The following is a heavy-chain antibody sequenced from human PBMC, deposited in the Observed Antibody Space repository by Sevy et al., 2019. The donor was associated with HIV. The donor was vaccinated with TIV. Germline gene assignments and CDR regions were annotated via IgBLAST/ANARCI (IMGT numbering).Heavy chain of an antibody. V-gene: IGHV3-53*01. J-gene: IGHJ4*02. CDR2: IYSGGST. CDR1: GFTVSSNY. Sequence: GGSLRLSCAASGFTVSSNYMSWVRQAPGKGLEWVSVIYSGGSTYYADSVKGRFTISRDNSKKTLYLQMNSLRAEDTAVYYCARDRGDGYNYGQFDYWGQRTLVTVSS. D-gene: IGHD5-12*01. CDR3: ARDRGDGYNYGQFDY.